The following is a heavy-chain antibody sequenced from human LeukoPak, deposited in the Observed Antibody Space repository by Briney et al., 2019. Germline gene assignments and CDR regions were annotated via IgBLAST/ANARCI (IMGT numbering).Heavy chain of an antibody. Sequence: GGSLRLSCAASGFTFSSYAMHWVRQAPGKGLEWVAVISYDGSNKYYADSVKGRFTISRDNSKNTLYLQMNSLRAEDTAVYYCARGDCSSTSCAGGGDYYYYYYMDVWGKGTTVTVSS. CDR1: GFTFSSYA. CDR3: ARGDCSSTSCAGGGDYYYYYYMDV. J-gene: IGHJ6*03. CDR2: ISYDGSNK. D-gene: IGHD2-2*01. V-gene: IGHV3-30*04.